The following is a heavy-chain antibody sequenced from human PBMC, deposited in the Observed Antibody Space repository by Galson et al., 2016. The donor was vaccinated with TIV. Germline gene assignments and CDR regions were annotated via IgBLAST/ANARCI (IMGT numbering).Heavy chain of an antibody. Sequence: SVKVSCKASGGTLTSHAINWARQAPGQGLEWMGGIIPLSHTPNYAQKYHDRITIVADKSTGTVYMELRRLTSEDTAVYYCVNIQKTNTYDSWGRGTLVTVSS. CDR1: GGTLTSHA. J-gene: IGHJ4*02. CDR2: IIPLSHTP. V-gene: IGHV1-69*06. CDR3: VNIQKTNTYDS. D-gene: IGHD2-15*01.